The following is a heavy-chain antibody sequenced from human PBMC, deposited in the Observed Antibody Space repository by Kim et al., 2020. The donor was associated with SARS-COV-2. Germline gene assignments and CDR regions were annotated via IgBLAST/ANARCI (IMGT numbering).Heavy chain of an antibody. Sequence: SETLSLTCAVYGGSFSGYYWSWIRQPPGKGLEWIGEINHSGSTNYNPSLKSRVTISVDTSKNQFSLKLSSVTAAEKAVYYCARVNIAAAGGCYYYYYGM. D-gene: IGHD6-13*01. V-gene: IGHV4-34*01. CDR3: ARVNIAAAGGCYYYYYGM. J-gene: IGHJ6*01. CDR1: GGSFSGYY. CDR2: INHSGST.